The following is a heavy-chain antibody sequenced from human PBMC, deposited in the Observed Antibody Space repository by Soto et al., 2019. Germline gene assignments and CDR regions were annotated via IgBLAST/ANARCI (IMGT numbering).Heavy chain of an antibody. V-gene: IGHV1-2*04. CDR2: INPKTGDT. D-gene: IGHD3-16*02. J-gene: IGHJ6*04. CDR3: TGYSSSFSPREDLSHSYLCLTYSGLNV. CDR1: GYSFTDHY. Sequence: ASVKVSCKASGYSFTDHYIHWVRQAPGHGLEWLGWINPKTGDTTLAQNFRGWVTITRDTSITTVYMELTRLKPDDTAVYYCTGYSSSFSPREDLSHSYLCLTYSGLNVSGERTTVTMCS.